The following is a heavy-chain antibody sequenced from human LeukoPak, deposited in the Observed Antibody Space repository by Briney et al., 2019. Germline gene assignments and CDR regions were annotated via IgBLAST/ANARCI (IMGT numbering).Heavy chain of an antibody. J-gene: IGHJ4*02. V-gene: IGHV3-23*01. Sequence: GSLRLSCAASGFRFSSDAMSWVRQAPGKGLEWVSAISGSGVSTYYADSVKGRFTVSRDNSKNTLYLQMSSLRAEDTAVYYCAKDERNWNYNLASQTYDWGQGTLVTVSS. CDR1: GFRFSSDA. CDR2: ISGSGVST. D-gene: IGHD1-7*01. CDR3: AKDERNWNYNLASQTYD.